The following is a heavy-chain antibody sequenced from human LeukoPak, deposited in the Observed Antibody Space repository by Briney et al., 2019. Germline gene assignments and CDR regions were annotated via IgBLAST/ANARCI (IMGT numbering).Heavy chain of an antibody. CDR3: AKSSGSYFFYFDY. CDR1: GFTFRSYG. J-gene: IGHJ4*02. Sequence: GGTLRLSCAASGFTFRSYGMSWVRQAPGKGLEWVAAISGGGGSTYYADSVKGRFTISRDNSKNTLYLQMNSLRAEDTAVYYCAKSSGSYFFYFDYWGQGTLVTVSS. D-gene: IGHD1-26*01. CDR2: ISGGGGST. V-gene: IGHV3-23*01.